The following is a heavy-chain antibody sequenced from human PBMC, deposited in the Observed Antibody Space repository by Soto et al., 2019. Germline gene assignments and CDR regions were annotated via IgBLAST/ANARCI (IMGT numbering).Heavy chain of an antibody. CDR1: GGTFSSYA. V-gene: IGHV1-69*13. Sequence: SVKVSCKASGGTFSSYAISWVRQAPGQGLEWMGGIIPIFGTANYAQKFQGRVTITADESPSTAYMELSSLRSEDTAVYYCARGQESEDIVVVPAAIHLYYYYVMDVWGQGTTVTVSS. CDR2: IIPIFGTA. CDR3: ARGQESEDIVVVPAAIHLYYYYVMDV. J-gene: IGHJ6*02. D-gene: IGHD2-2*01.